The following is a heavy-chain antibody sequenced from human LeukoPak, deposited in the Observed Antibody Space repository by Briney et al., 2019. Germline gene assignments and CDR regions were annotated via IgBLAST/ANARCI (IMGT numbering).Heavy chain of an antibody. D-gene: IGHD1-1*01. V-gene: IGHV5-51*01. CDR3: ARRFKTTERFDY. CDR2: IYPCDSDT. J-gene: IGHJ4*02. CDR1: GYSFPNYW. Sequence: GESLKISCKGSGYSFPNYWIGWVRPIPGKGLEWMGIIYPCDSDTRYSPSFQGQVTISADKSVSTAYVQWSRLKASDTAIYYCARRFKTTERFDYWGQGTLVTVSS.